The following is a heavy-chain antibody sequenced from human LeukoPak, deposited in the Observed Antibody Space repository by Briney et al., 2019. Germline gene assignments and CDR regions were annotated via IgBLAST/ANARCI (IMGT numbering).Heavy chain of an antibody. D-gene: IGHD5-12*01. V-gene: IGHV3-30*19. CDR3: ASSRKVPDIVATRYHLSNYYYYMDV. CDR1: GFTFSSYG. Sequence: GGSLRLSCAASGFTFSSYGMHWVRQAPGKGLEWVAVISYDGSNKYYADSVKGRFTISRDNSKNTLYLQMNSLRAEDTAVYYCASSRKVPDIVATRYHLSNYYYYMDVWGKGTTVTISS. J-gene: IGHJ6*03. CDR2: ISYDGSNK.